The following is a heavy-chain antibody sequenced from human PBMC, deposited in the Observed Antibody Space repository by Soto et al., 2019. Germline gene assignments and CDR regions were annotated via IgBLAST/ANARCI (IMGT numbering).Heavy chain of an antibody. CDR2: INPSGGST. J-gene: IGHJ4*02. V-gene: IGHV1-46*01. Sequence: ASVKVSCKASGYTFTSYYMYWVRQAPGQGLEWMGIINPSGGSTSYAQKFQGRVTMTRDTSTSTAYMELSSLRSEDTAVYYCARGARGYYDSSGYSYYFDYWGQGTLVTVSS. D-gene: IGHD3-22*01. CDR3: ARGARGYYDSSGYSYYFDY. CDR1: GYTFTSYY.